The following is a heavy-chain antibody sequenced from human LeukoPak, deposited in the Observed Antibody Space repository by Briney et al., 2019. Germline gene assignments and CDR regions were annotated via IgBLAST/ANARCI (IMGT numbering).Heavy chain of an antibody. CDR2: IIPIFGTA. V-gene: IGHV1-69*05. D-gene: IGHD3-22*01. J-gene: IGHJ4*02. CDR3: ATPSYYYDSSGFRGFDY. CDR1: GGTFSSYA. Sequence: SVKASCKASGGTFSSYAISWVRQAPGQGLEWMGGIIPIFGTANYAQKFQGRVTITTDESTSTAYMELSSLRSEDTAVYYCATPSYYYDSSGFRGFDYWGQGTLVTVSS.